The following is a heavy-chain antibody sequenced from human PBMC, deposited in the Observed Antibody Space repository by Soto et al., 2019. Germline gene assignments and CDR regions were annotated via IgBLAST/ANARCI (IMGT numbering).Heavy chain of an antibody. D-gene: IGHD2-2*01. Sequence: GGSLRLSCAASGFTFDDYAMHWVRQAPGKGLEWVSGISWNSGSIGYADSVKGRFTISRDNAKNSLYLQMNSLRAEDTALYYCAKDRLPAANYYYYMDVWGKGTTVTVSS. J-gene: IGHJ6*03. V-gene: IGHV3-9*01. CDR2: ISWNSGSI. CDR3: AKDRLPAANYYYYMDV. CDR1: GFTFDDYA.